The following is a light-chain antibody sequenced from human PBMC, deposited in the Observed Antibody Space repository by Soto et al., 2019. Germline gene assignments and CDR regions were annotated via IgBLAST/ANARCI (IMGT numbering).Light chain of an antibody. V-gene: IGLV2-8*01. Sequence: QSVLTQPLSASGSPGQSVTISCAGTINDVGGYNYVSWYQQHPGKVPQLMIYRVTKRPSGVPDRFSASKSDTTASLTISGLQAEDEADYYCMSYAGGNRFVFGTGTKLTVL. J-gene: IGLJ1*01. CDR2: RVT. CDR1: INDVGGYNY. CDR3: MSYAGGNRFV.